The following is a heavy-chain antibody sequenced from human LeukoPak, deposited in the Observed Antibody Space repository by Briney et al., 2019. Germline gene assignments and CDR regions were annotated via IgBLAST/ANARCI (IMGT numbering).Heavy chain of an antibody. CDR1: GFTFSSYA. CDR2: ISSNGGIT. CDR3: VRRIAASGIYFDY. V-gene: IGHV3-64D*06. D-gene: IGHD6-13*01. Sequence: PGGSLRLSCSASGFTFSSYAMHWVRQAPGKGLGYVSAISSNGGITFYADSVKGRFTISRDNSKNTLYLQMSSLRAEDTAVYYCVRRIAASGIYFDYWGQGTLVTVSS. J-gene: IGHJ4*02.